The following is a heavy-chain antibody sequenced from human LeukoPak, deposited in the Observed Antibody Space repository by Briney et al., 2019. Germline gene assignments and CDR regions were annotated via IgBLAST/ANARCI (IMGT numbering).Heavy chain of an antibody. CDR2: ISSSSSYI. D-gene: IGHD6-19*01. CDR1: GFTVSSNY. Sequence: GGSLRLSCAASGFTVSSNYMSWVRQAPGKGLEWVSSISSSSSYIYYADSVKGRFTISRDNAKNSLYLQMNSLRAEDTAVYYCAREGDSSGWYYFDYWGQGTLVTVSS. V-gene: IGHV3-21*01. CDR3: AREGDSSGWYYFDY. J-gene: IGHJ4*02.